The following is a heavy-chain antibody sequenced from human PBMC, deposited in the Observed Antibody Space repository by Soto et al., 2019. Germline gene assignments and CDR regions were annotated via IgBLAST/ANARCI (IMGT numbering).Heavy chain of an antibody. J-gene: IGHJ4*02. Sequence: HPGGSLRLSCAASGFTFSSYWMSWVRQAPGKGLEWVANIKQDGSEKYYVDSVKGRFTISRDNAKNSLYLQMNSLRAEDTAVYYCASLSIAVAGKIDYWGQGTPVTVSS. V-gene: IGHV3-7*02. D-gene: IGHD6-19*01. CDR2: IKQDGSEK. CDR1: GFTFSSYW. CDR3: ASLSIAVAGKIDY.